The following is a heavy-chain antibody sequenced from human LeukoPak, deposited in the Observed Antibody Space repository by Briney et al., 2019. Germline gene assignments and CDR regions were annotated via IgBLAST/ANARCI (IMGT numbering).Heavy chain of an antibody. CDR1: GGSISSYY. CDR2: MYTSGST. J-gene: IGHJ3*02. V-gene: IGHV4-4*07. Sequence: SETLSLTCTVSGGSISSYYWSWIRQPAGKGLEWIGRMYTSGSTNQYPSLKSRVTISVDKSKNQFSLKLSSVTAADTAVYYCARDRIGPFYAFDIWGQGTMVTVSS. CDR3: ARDRIGPFYAFDI. D-gene: IGHD2/OR15-2a*01.